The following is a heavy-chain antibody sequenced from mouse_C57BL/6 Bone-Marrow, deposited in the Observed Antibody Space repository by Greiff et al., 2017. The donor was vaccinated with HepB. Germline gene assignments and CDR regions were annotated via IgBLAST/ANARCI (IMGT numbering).Heavy chain of an antibody. CDR2: IDPENGDT. V-gene: IGHV14-4*01. Sequence: VQLQQSGAELVRPGASVKLSCTASGFNIKDDYMHWVKQRPEQGLEWIGWIDPENGDTEYASKFQGKATITADTSSNTAYLQLSSLTSEDTAVYYCPLRLRYAMDDWGQGTSVTVAS. D-gene: IGHD2-4*01. CDR3: PLRLRYAMDD. J-gene: IGHJ4*01. CDR1: GFNIKDDY.